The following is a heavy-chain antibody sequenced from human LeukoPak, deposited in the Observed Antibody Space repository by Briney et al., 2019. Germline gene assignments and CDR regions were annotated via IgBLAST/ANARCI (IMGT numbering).Heavy chain of an antibody. CDR1: GFTFSSYS. CDR3: AKGAYDYVEIGYFDS. D-gene: IGHD5-12*01. CDR2: ISSSGSYI. J-gene: IGHJ4*02. V-gene: IGHV3-21*04. Sequence: PGGSLRLSCAASGFTFSSYSMNWVRQAPGRGLEWVSSISSSGSYIYYADSVKGRFTISRDNAKNTLYLQMNSLRAEDTAVYYCAKGAYDYVEIGYFDSWGQGTLVTVSS.